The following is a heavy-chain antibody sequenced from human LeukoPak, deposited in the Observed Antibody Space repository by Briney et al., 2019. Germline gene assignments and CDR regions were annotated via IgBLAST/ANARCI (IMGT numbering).Heavy chain of an antibody. CDR1: GFTFSSYS. Sequence: GGSLRLSCSASGFTFSSYSMHWVRQPQGKGLEYVSANNNNGGSTYYADSVKGRFIISRDNSKNTLYLQMSSLRPEDTAVYFCVKVVCGYDYWGQGTLVTVSS. V-gene: IGHV3-64D*06. CDR3: VKVVCGYDY. CDR2: NNNNGGST. J-gene: IGHJ4*02. D-gene: IGHD3-22*01.